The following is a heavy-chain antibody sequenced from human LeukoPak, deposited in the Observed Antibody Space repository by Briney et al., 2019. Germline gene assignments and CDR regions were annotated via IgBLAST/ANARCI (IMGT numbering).Heavy chain of an antibody. CDR3: ARRIEDTPFVEEVFDV. D-gene: IGHD5-18*01. J-gene: IGHJ3*01. V-gene: IGHV4-59*01. CDR1: GASISHYH. Sequence: PSETLSLTCSVSGASISHYHGNWIRQSAGRGLEWIAYIDKTGGTIYNPSLKSRLTTSIDTSNNQFSLKVTYVTEADTAVYYCARRIEDTPFVEEVFDVWGQGTKVTVSS. CDR2: IDKTGGT.